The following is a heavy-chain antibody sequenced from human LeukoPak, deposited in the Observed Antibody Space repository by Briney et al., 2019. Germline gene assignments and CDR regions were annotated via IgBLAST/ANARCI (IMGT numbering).Heavy chain of an antibody. J-gene: IGHJ4*02. V-gene: IGHV3-23*01. D-gene: IGHD1-26*01. Sequence: GRSLRLSCAASGFTFSSYGMSWVRQAPGKGLEWVSAISGSGGSTYYADSVKGRFTISRDNSKNTLYLQMNSLRAEDTAVYYCAKVGYSGTRDYFDYWGQGTLVTVSS. CDR2: ISGSGGST. CDR1: GFTFSSYG. CDR3: AKVGYSGTRDYFDY.